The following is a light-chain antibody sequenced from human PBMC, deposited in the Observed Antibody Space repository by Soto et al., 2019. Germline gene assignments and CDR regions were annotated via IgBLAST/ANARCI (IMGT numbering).Light chain of an antibody. CDR1: QSVSSNY. CDR3: QQFQDWPRIT. Sequence: EIVLTQSPGTLSLSAGERXXXXXXXXQSVSSNYFAWFQQRPGQAXRLXIYGVSTRATGIPARFSGSGSGTEFNLTISSLQPEDFEVYYCQQFQDWPRITFGQGTRLRL. J-gene: IGKJ5*01. V-gene: IGKV3D-7*01. CDR2: GVS.